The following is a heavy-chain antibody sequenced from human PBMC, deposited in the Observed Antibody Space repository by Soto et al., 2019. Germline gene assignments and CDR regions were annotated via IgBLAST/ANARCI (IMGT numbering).Heavy chain of an antibody. J-gene: IGHJ6*02. D-gene: IGHD2-15*01. Sequence: LRLSCAASGFTFSSYGMHWVRQAPGKGLEWVAVIWYDGSNKYYADSVKGRFTISRDNSKNTLYLQMNSLRAEDTAVYYCARDKSTVAEGGMDVGGQGTTVTVSS. CDR2: IWYDGSNK. CDR3: ARDKSTVAEGGMDV. CDR1: GFTFSSYG. V-gene: IGHV3-33*01.